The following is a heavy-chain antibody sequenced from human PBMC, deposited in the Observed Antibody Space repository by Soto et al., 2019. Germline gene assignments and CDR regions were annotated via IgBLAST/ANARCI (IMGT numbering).Heavy chain of an antibody. CDR3: ARHSLALRKNNWFDP. Sequence: SETLSLTCTVSGDSIISSDFHWGWVRQPPGKGLEWIGSIFYLGSSYYNPSLKSRVTMSVDTSKNQFSLRLRSVTAADTALYFCARHSLALRKNNWFDPWGQGIMVTVSS. D-gene: IGHD3-3*02. CDR2: IFYLGSS. V-gene: IGHV4-39*01. J-gene: IGHJ5*02. CDR1: GDSIISSDFH.